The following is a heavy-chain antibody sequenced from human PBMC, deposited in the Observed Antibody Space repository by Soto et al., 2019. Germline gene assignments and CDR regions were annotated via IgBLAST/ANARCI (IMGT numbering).Heavy chain of an antibody. CDR2: IYYSGST. J-gene: IGHJ4*02. V-gene: IGHV4-39*07. D-gene: IGHD3-22*01. CDR3: ALGYYDSSGYDEPPLD. Sequence: SETLSLTCTVSGGSISSSSYYWGWIRQPPGRGLEWIGSIYYSGSTYYNPSLKSRVTISVDTSKNQFSLKLSSVTAADTAVYYCALGYYDSSGYDEPPLDWGQGTLVTVSS. CDR1: GGSISSSSYY.